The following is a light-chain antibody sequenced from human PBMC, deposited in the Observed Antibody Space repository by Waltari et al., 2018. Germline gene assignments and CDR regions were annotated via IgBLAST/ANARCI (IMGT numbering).Light chain of an antibody. CDR2: YNS. V-gene: IGLV1-44*01. Sequence: QSVLTQPPSASEAAGKSVTISCSGSNSKIGSHGVSWYQQLPGTAPKLLIYYNSHRASVVSDRFSGSKSGTSASLAISGLQTEDEADYYCATWDDSLNGGFFGGGTRLTVL. CDR1: NSKIGSHG. CDR3: ATWDDSLNGGF. J-gene: IGLJ7*01.